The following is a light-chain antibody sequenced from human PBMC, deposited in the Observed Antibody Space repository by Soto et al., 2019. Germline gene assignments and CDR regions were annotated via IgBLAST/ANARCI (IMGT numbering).Light chain of an antibody. CDR2: AAS. V-gene: IGKV1-27*01. CDR3: QKYNSAPRLT. CDR1: QGISNY. J-gene: IGKJ3*01. Sequence: DIQMTQSPSSLSASVGDRVTITCRASQGISNYLAWYQQKPGKVPKLLIYAASTLQSGVPSRFSGSGSGTDLTLTISSLQPEDVATYYCQKYNSAPRLTFGPGTKVDIK.